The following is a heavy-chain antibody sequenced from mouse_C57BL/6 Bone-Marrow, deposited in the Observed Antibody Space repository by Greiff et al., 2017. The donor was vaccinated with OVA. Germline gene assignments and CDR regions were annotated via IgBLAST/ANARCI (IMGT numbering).Heavy chain of an antibody. J-gene: IGHJ2*01. CDR1: GYTFTSYW. Sequence: QVQLQQPGAELVMPGASVKLSCKASGYTFTSYWMHWVKQRPGQGLEWIGEIDPSDSYTNYNQKFKGKSTLTVDKSSSTAYMQISSLKSEDSAVYYCAREPFDYWGQGTTLTVSS. V-gene: IGHV1-69*01. CDR3: AREPFDY. CDR2: IDPSDSYT.